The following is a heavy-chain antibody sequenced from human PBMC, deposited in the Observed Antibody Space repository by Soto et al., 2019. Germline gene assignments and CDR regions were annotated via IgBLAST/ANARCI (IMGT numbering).Heavy chain of an antibody. CDR2: INHSGST. Sequence: SETLSLTRAVYGGSFSGYYWSWIRQPPGKGLEWIGEINHSGSTNYNPSLKSRVTISVDTSKNQFSLKLSSVTAADTAVYYCARRRGYCSSTSCYGSWFDPWGQGTLVTVSS. V-gene: IGHV4-34*01. CDR1: GGSFSGYY. J-gene: IGHJ5*02. D-gene: IGHD2-2*01. CDR3: ARRRGYCSSTSCYGSWFDP.